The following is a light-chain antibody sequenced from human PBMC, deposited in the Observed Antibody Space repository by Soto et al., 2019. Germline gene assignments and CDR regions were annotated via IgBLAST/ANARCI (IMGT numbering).Light chain of an antibody. CDR1: QNVRSGY. V-gene: IGKV3-15*01. CDR3: QQYDSCPPF. Sequence: EIVLTQSPGTLSLSPGERATLSCRASQNVRSGYLAWYQQKPGQAPRLLIYDASTRATGIPARFSGSGSGTEFTPPIGTLRSEDFAVYSCQQYDSCPPFFGKGTKLEIK. CDR2: DAS. J-gene: IGKJ2*01.